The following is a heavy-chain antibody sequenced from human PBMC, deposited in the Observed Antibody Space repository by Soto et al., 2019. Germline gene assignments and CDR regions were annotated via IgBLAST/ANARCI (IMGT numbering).Heavy chain of an antibody. CDR3: ARYGRACTNGVCLSYYYYYYMDV. CDR1: GFTFSDYY. J-gene: IGHJ6*03. D-gene: IGHD2-8*01. Sequence: GGSLRLSCAASGFTFSDYYMSWIRQAPGKGLEWVSYISSSGSTIYYADSVKGRFTISRDNAKNSLYLQMNSLRAEDTAVYYCARYGRACTNGVCLSYYYYYYMDVWGKGTTVTVSS. V-gene: IGHV3-11*01. CDR2: ISSSGSTI.